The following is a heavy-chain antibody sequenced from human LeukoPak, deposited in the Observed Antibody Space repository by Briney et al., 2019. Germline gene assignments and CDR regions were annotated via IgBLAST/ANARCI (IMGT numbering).Heavy chain of an antibody. J-gene: IGHJ6*02. V-gene: IGHV1-69*01. CDR2: IIPIFGTA. Sequence: GSSVKVSCKASGGTFSSYAISWVRQAPGQGLEWMGGIIPIFGTANYAQKFQGRVTITADESTSTAYMELSSLRSEDTAVYYCARVEDGAYYYYYGMDVWGQGTTVTVSS. D-gene: IGHD3-10*01. CDR1: GGTFSSYA. CDR3: ARVEDGAYYYYYGMDV.